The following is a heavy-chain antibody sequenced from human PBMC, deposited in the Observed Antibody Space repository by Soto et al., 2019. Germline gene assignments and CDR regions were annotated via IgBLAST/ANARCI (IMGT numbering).Heavy chain of an antibody. J-gene: IGHJ4*02. D-gene: IGHD6-19*01. V-gene: IGHV3-74*01. CDR2: INSDGSST. Sequence: EVQLVESGGGLVQPGGSLRLSCAASGFTFSSYWMHWVRQAPGKGLVWVSRINSDGSSTSYADSVKGRFTISRDNAKNTLCLQMTSLSAEATAVYYCARGGAVAGTACDYWGQGTLVTVSS. CDR1: GFTFSSYW. CDR3: ARGGAVAGTACDY.